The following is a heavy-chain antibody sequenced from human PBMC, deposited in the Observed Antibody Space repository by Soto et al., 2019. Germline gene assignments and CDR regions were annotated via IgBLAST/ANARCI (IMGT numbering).Heavy chain of an antibody. CDR3: TRMGRQSANGFDP. V-gene: IGHV1-69*01. CDR2: IIPMSGRT. Sequence: QVQLVQSGAEVKTPGSSVKVSCKASGGTFNSYSIDWVRQAPGQGLEWMGGIIPMSGRTNCAQRFQGRVTFSAEESITAVYMEVTSLTHEDTAVYYCTRMGRQSANGFDPWGQGTLVSVSS. CDR1: GGTFNSYS. J-gene: IGHJ5*02.